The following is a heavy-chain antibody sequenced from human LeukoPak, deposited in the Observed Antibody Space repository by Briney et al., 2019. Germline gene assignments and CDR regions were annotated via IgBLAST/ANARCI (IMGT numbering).Heavy chain of an antibody. Sequence: SETLSLTCTVSGGSISSYYWSWIRQPPGKGLEWIGYIYYSGSTNYNPSLKSRVTISVDTSKNQFSLKLSSVTAADTAVYYCARVAGRNSYGYYYYGMDVWGQGTTVTVSS. D-gene: IGHD5-18*01. CDR3: ARVAGRNSYGYYYYGMDV. CDR2: IYYSGST. V-gene: IGHV4-59*01. CDR1: GGSISSYY. J-gene: IGHJ6*02.